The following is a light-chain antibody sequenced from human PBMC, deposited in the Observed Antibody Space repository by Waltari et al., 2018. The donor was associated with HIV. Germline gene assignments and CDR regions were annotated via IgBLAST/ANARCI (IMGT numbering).Light chain of an antibody. CDR2: EDR. J-gene: IGLJ3*02. V-gene: IGLV2-23*01. CDR3: CSYAGGGTVV. Sequence: QSALTQPASVSGSPGQSITISCTGTSRDVGGYNLVSWYQQDPGKAPKLMIYEDRKRPSGVSSRFSGSKSGNTASLTISGLQAEDEAEYYCCSYAGGGTVVFGGGTKLALL. CDR1: SRDVGGYNL.